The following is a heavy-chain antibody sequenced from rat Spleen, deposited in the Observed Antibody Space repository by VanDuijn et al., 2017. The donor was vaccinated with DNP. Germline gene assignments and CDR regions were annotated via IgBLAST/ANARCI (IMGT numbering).Heavy chain of an antibody. CDR2: IINDGKRT. D-gene: IGHD1-12*01. CDR3: TTLNFYASLAEYFDF. J-gene: IGHJ2*01. V-gene: IGHV5S10*01. CDR1: GFIFSDYN. Sequence: EVQLVESGGGLVQPGGSLKLSCAASGFIFSDYNMAWVRQAPKKGLEWVATIINDGKRTYYSDSVKGRFTVSRDNTESILYLQTDSLRAEDTATYYCTTLNFYASLAEYFDFWGQGVMVTVSS.